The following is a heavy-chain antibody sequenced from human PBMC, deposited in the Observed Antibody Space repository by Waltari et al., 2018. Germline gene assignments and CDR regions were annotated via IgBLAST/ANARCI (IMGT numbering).Heavy chain of an antibody. D-gene: IGHD6-13*01. Sequence: QVQLVQSGAEVKKPGSSVKVSCKASGGTFSSYAISWLRQAPGQGLEWRGGIIPILGIANYAQKFQGRVTITADESTSTAYMELSSLRSEDTAVYYCARSGYSSSWYSWFDPWGQGTLVTVSS. V-gene: IGHV1-69*04. CDR1: GGTFSSYA. CDR2: IIPILGIA. CDR3: ARSGYSSSWYSWFDP. J-gene: IGHJ5*02.